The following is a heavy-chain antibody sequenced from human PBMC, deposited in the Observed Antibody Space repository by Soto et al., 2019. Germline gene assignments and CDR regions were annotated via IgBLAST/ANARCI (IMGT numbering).Heavy chain of an antibody. CDR3: ARGRSFSYDSTPPPMFDP. Sequence: GGSLRLSCAVSGFAFSTFDIHWVRQAPGKGLEWVSGIGTLSDTFYAASVQGRFTISRQNAKNSVYLQMNSLRAGDTAFYYCARGRSFSYDSTPPPMFDPWGQGTLVTAPQ. CDR2: IGTLSDT. CDR1: GFAFSTFD. D-gene: IGHD3-10*01. J-gene: IGHJ5*02. V-gene: IGHV3-13*01.